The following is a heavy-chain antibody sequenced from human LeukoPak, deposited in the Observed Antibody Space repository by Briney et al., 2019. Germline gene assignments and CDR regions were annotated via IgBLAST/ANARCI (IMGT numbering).Heavy chain of an antibody. J-gene: IGHJ4*02. Sequence: GGSLRLSCAASGFTFSSYGMHRVRQAPGKGLEWVAVIWYDGSNKYYADSVKGRFTISRDNSKNTLFLQMSSLTAGDTAVYYCAKSAYYDSSGFYREYYFEHWGQGTLVTVSS. V-gene: IGHV3-33*06. CDR2: IWYDGSNK. D-gene: IGHD3-22*01. CDR3: AKSAYYDSSGFYREYYFEH. CDR1: GFTFSSYG.